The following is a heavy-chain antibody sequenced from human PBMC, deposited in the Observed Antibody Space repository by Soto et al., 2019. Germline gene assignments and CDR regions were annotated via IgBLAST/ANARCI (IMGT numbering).Heavy chain of an antibody. Sequence: QVQLVESGGGVVQPGRSLRLSCAASGFTFSSYAMHWVRQAPGKGLEWVAVISYDGSNKYYADSVKGRFTISRDNSKNTLYLQMNSLRAEDTAVYYCARDRKVVVAATPGDYYYGMDVWGQGTTVTVSS. CDR1: GFTFSSYA. V-gene: IGHV3-30-3*01. CDR2: ISYDGSNK. CDR3: ARDRKVVVAATPGDYYYGMDV. D-gene: IGHD2-15*01. J-gene: IGHJ6*02.